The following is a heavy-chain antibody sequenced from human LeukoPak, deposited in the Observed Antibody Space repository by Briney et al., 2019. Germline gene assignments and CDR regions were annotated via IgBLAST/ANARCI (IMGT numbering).Heavy chain of an antibody. CDR3: ARRSCSGGTCYPIVDY. CDR2: IRQDESEK. D-gene: IGHD2-15*01. CDR1: GFTLSNYW. V-gene: IGHV3-7*01. J-gene: IGHJ4*02. Sequence: QSGGSLRLSCAASGFTLSNYWMTWVRQAPGKGLEWVASIRQDESEKSYVDSVKGRFIISRDNAKNSLYLQMNSLRVEDTAVYYCARRSCSGGTCYPIVDYWGQGTLVTVSS.